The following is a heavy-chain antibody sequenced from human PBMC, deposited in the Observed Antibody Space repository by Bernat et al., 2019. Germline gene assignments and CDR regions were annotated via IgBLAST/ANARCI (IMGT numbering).Heavy chain of an antibody. V-gene: IGHV3-21*05. CDR3: ARDRNWNLDY. J-gene: IGHJ4*02. Sequence: EVQLVESGGGLVKPEGSLRLSCAASGFTFSSYSMNWVRQAPGKGLEWVSYISSSSSYIYYADSVKGRFTISRDNAKNSLYLQMNSLRAEDTAVYYCARDRNWNLDYWGQGTLVTVSS. D-gene: IGHD1-20*01. CDR2: ISSSSSYI. CDR1: GFTFSSYS.